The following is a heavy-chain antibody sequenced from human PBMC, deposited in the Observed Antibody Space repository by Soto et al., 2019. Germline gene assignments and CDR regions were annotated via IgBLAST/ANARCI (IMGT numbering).Heavy chain of an antibody. D-gene: IGHD3-22*01. CDR1: GFTFSSYG. J-gene: IGHJ4*02. CDR3: ARTDSSGYCVDN. Sequence: QVQLVESGGGVVQPGRSLRLSCAASGFTFSSYGMHWVRQAPGKGLEWVAVIWYDGSNKYYGDSVKGRFTISRDNSKNTLYLQMTSLRAEDTAVYSCARTDSSGYCVDNWGQGTLCTVSS. CDR2: IWYDGSNK. V-gene: IGHV3-33*01.